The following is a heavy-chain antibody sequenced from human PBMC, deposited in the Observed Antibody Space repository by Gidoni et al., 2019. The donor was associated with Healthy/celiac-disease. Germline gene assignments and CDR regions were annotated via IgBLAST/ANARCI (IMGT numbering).Heavy chain of an antibody. CDR2: ISSSSSYI. J-gene: IGHJ4*02. Sequence: EVQLVESGGGLVKPGGSLRLSCAASGFTFSRYSMNWVRQAPGKGLEWVSSISSSSSYIYYADSVKGRFTISRDNAKNSLYLQMNSLRAEDTAVYYCARDGYYYDSSGYIDNWGQGTLVTVSS. V-gene: IGHV3-21*01. CDR3: ARDGYYYDSSGYIDN. D-gene: IGHD3-22*01. CDR1: GFTFSRYS.